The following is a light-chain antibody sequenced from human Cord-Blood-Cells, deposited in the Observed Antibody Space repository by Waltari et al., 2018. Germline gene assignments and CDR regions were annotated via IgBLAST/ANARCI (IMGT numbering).Light chain of an antibody. CDR3: SAYTSSSTWV. V-gene: IGLV2-14*01. J-gene: IGLJ3*02. Sequence: QSALTQPASVSGSPGQSITISCTGTSSDVGGYNYVSWSQQHPGKAPTLMIYDVSKRPAGFANRFSGSKAGKTASLPISGLQAEDEAEYYCSAYTSSSTWVFGGGTKLTVL. CDR1: SSDVGGYNY. CDR2: DVS.